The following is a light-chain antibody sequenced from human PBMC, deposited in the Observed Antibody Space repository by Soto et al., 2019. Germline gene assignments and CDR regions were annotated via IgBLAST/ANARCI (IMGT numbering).Light chain of an antibody. CDR2: GAS. CDR3: QQYNKWPAIT. V-gene: IGKV3-15*01. J-gene: IGKJ5*01. Sequence: EIVMTQSPATLSVSPGERATLSCRASQSVRSNLAWYQQKPGQAPRLLIYGASTRATDIPARFSGSGSGTEFTLTISSLQSEDFAVYYCQQYNKWPAITFG. CDR1: QSVRSN.